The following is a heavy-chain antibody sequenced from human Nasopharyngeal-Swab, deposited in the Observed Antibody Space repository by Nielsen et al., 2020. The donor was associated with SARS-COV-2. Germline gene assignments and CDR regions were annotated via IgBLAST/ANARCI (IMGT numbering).Heavy chain of an antibody. V-gene: IGHV1-18*01. CDR3: ARILRLELRTCGMDV. CDR2: ISAYNGNT. J-gene: IGHJ6*02. Sequence: ASVQVSCNASGYTSTSYGISWLRHAPGQGLEWMGWISAYNGNTNYAQKLQGRVNMNTDTSTSTAYMELRSLRSDDTAVYYCARILRLELRTCGMDVWGQGTTVTVSS. CDR1: GYTSTSYG. D-gene: IGHD1-7*01.